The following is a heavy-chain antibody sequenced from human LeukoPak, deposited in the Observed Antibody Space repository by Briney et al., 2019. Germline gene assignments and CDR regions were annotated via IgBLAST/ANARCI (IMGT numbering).Heavy chain of an antibody. CDR1: GFTFSSYW. Sequence: PGGSLRLSCAASGFTFSSYWMHWVRQAPGKGLVWVSRINSDGSSTSYADSVKGRFTISRDNAKNTLHLQMNSLRAEDTAVYYCARDPPDRGARFYYYYMDVWGKGTTVTVSS. CDR3: ARDPPDRGARFYYYYMDV. CDR2: INSDGSST. J-gene: IGHJ6*03. D-gene: IGHD1-26*01. V-gene: IGHV3-74*01.